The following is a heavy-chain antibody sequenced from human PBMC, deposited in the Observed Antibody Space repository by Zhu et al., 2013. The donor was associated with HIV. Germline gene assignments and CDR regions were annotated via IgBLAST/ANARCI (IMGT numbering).Heavy chain of an antibody. J-gene: IGHJ4*02. D-gene: IGHD3-3*01. CDR3: AKGFRRFWSGPRTPFDS. Sequence: VQLLESGGGLVQPGGSLRLSCVASGFTFSTYGMGWVRQIPGKGLEWVSSISPSGGTTYYAASVKGRFTISRDTSKTTLSLEMNSLRTEDTALYYCAKGFRRFWSGPRTPFDSWGPGTWSPFPQ. CDR2: ISPSGGTT. CDR1: GFTFSTYG. V-gene: IGHV3-23*01.